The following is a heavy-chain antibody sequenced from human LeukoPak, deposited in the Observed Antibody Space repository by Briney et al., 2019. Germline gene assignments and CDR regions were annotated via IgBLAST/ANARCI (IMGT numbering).Heavy chain of an antibody. V-gene: IGHV1-2*02. CDR2: INPNSGGT. D-gene: IGHD3-22*01. CDR3: ASSPPDYYDSSGSLDY. CDR1: VYTFTGYY. Sequence: ASVKVSCKASVYTFTGYYMHWVRQAPGQGLEWMGSINPNSGGTNYAQKFQGRVTMTRDTSISTAYMEVSRLRSDDTAVYYCASSPPDYYDSSGSLDYWGQGTLVTVSS. J-gene: IGHJ4*02.